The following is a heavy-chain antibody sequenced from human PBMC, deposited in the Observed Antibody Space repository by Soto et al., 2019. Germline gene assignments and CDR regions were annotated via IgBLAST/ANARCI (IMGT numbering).Heavy chain of an antibody. CDR3: ARELGYYDSSGYYHPTPFDY. D-gene: IGHD3-22*01. Sequence: QVQLVQSGAEVKKPGSSVKVPCKASGGTFSSYAISWVRQAPGQGLEWMGGIIPIFGTANYAQKFQGRVTITADESTSTAYMELSSLRSEDTAVYYCARELGYYDSSGYYHPTPFDYWGQGTLVTVSS. CDR1: GGTFSSYA. V-gene: IGHV1-69*01. J-gene: IGHJ4*02. CDR2: IIPIFGTA.